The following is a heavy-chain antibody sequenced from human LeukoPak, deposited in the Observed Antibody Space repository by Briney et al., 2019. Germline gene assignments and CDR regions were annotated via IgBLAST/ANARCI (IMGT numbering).Heavy chain of an antibody. CDR2: INPNSGGT. Sequence: GASVKVSCKASGYTFTGYYMHWVRQAPGQGLEWMGWINPNSGGTNYAQKFQGRVTMTRDTSISTAYMELSRLRSDDTAVYYCARAHLYCSGGSCYVEDAFDIWGQGTMVTVSS. CDR3: ARAHLYCSGGSCYVEDAFDI. V-gene: IGHV1-2*02. J-gene: IGHJ3*02. D-gene: IGHD2-15*01. CDR1: GYTFTGYY.